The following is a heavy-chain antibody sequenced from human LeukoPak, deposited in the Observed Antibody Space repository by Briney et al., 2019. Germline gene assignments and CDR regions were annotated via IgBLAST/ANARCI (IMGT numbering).Heavy chain of an antibody. CDR2: INTNSGNP. Sequence: ASVKVSCKASGYTFTDFYMHWVRQAPGQGLEWMGWINTNSGNPTYVQGFTGRFVFSSDTSVSTAYLQISSLKTEDTAVYYCAREGYTSSSRFDPWGQGTLVTVSS. D-gene: IGHD5-18*01. CDR3: AREGYTSSSRFDP. V-gene: IGHV7-4-1*02. J-gene: IGHJ5*02. CDR1: GYTFTDFY.